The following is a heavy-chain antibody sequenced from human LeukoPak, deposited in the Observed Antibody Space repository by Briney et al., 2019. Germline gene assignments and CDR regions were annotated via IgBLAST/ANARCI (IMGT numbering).Heavy chain of an antibody. V-gene: IGHV3-23*01. CDR1: GFTFSSYL. CDR3: AKALFGGVIAPPYNWFDP. CDR2: ICGSGGST. Sequence: AGSLRLSCAGSGFTFSSYLMSWVRQAPGKGLDGVSAICGSGGSTYYADSVKGRFTISRDNSKNSLYLQMNSLRAEDTAVYYCAKALFGGVIAPPYNWFDPWGQGTLVTVSS. J-gene: IGHJ5*02. D-gene: IGHD3-16*02.